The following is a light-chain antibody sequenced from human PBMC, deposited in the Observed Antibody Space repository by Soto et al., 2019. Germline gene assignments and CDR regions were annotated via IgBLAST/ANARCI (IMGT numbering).Light chain of an antibody. V-gene: IGKV1-5*01. J-gene: IGKJ1*01. CDR2: DAS. Sequence: DIEMTQSPSTLSASVGDRVTITCRASQSISSWLAWYQQKPGKAPKLLIYDASSLESGVPSRFSGSGSGTEFPLPISSLQPDDFATYCCQQYNSYSPWTFGQGTKVEIK. CDR3: QQYNSYSPWT. CDR1: QSISSW.